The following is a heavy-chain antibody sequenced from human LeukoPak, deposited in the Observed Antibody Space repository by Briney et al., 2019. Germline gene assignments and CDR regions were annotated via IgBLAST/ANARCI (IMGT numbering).Heavy chain of an antibody. CDR3: ARSKRIQLWRWGDY. CDR2: MNPNRGNT. D-gene: IGHD5-18*01. CDR1: GYTFTSYD. V-gene: IGHV1-8*01. Sequence: GASVKVSCKASGYTFTSYDIDWVRQATGQGLEWMGWMNPNRGNTAYAQKFQGRVIMTRNTSISTAYMELSSLRSEDTAVYYCARSKRIQLWRWGDYWGQGTLVTVSS. J-gene: IGHJ4*02.